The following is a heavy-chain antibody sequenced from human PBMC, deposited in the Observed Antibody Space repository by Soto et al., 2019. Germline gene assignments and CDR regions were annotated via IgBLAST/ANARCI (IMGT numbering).Heavy chain of an antibody. D-gene: IGHD6-6*01. J-gene: IGHJ4*02. CDR3: AKDRGQLVRQFDY. CDR2: ISYDGSNK. Sequence: LRLSCAASGFTFSSYGMHWVRQAPGKGLEWVAVISYDGSNKYYADSVKGRFTISRDNSKNTLYLQMNSLRAEDTAVYYCAKDRGQLVRQFDYWGQGTLVTVSS. V-gene: IGHV3-30*18. CDR1: GFTFSSYG.